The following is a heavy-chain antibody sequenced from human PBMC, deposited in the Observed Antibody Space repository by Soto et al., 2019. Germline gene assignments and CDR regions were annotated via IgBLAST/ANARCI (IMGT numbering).Heavy chain of an antibody. CDR3: ARSNRYYDSSRSMDV. D-gene: IGHD3-22*01. J-gene: IGHJ6*02. V-gene: IGHV2-26*01. CDR1: GFSLSNGRMG. Sequence: QVTLKESGPVLVQPTEPLTLTCTVSGFSLSNGRMGVSWIRQPPGKALEWLAHIFSNDEKSYSTSLKSRLTISKDTSKSQVVLTMTNMDPVDTATYYCARSNRYYDSSRSMDVWGRGTTVTVSS. CDR2: IFSNDEK.